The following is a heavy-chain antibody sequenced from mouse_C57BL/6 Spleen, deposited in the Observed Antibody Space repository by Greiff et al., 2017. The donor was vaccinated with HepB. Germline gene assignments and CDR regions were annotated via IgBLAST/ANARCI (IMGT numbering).Heavy chain of an antibody. CDR1: GYTFTSYW. D-gene: IGHD2-4*01. CDR3: ARGDYDYDEYFGV. CDR2: IYPSDSET. J-gene: IGHJ1*03. Sequence: VQLQQPGAELVRPGSSVKLSCKASGYTFTSYWMDWVKQRPGQGLEWIGNIYPSDSETHYNQKFKDKATLTVDKSSSTAYMQLSSLTSEDSAVYYWARGDYDYDEYFGVWGTGTTVTVSS. V-gene: IGHV1-61*01.